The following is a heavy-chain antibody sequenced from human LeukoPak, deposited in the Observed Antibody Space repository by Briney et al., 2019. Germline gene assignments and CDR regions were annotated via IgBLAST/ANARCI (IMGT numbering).Heavy chain of an antibody. CDR1: GFTLSDVW. V-gene: IGHV3-15*01. J-gene: IGHJ4*02. Sequence: PGGSLRLSCAASGFTLSDVWMSWVRQAPGKGLEWVGRIRSKSAGGTTDYAAPVKDRFTISRDDSQNTLFLQLDSLKTEDTAVYYCPTFADFWSPYSFDSWGQGTLVTVS. CDR3: PTFADFWSPYSFDS. D-gene: IGHD3-3*01. CDR2: IRSKSAGGTT.